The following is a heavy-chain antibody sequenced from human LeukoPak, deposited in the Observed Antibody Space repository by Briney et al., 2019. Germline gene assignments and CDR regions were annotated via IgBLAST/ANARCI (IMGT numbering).Heavy chain of an antibody. J-gene: IGHJ4*02. Sequence: GGSLRLSCSASGFTFSVHTMHWVRQAPGKGLEYLSGLRNRGDSTYYADSVKGRFTISRDNSKNMVYLQMSSLRADDTALYYCVKGARAGVFDCWGQGTLVTVTS. CDR1: GFTFSVHT. V-gene: IGHV3-64D*06. D-gene: IGHD6-25*01. CDR2: LRNRGDST. CDR3: VKGARAGVFDC.